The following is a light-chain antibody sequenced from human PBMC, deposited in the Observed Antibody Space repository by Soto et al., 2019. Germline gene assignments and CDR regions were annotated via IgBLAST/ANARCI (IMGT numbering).Light chain of an antibody. J-gene: IGLJ2*01. CDR3: SSYTSSSTLVV. V-gene: IGLV2-14*03. Sequence: QSALTQPASVSGSPGQSITISCTGTSSDVGGYSYVSWYQQHPGKAPKLMIYYVSNRPSGVSNRFSGSKSGNTASLTISGLQAEDGADYYCSSYTSSSTLVVFGGGTKVTVL. CDR2: YVS. CDR1: SSDVGGYSY.